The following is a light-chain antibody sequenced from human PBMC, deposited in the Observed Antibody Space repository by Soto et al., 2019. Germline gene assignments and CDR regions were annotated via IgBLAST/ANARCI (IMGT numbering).Light chain of an antibody. Sequence: EIVLTQSPGTLSLSPGERATLSCRASQSVRNNFLAWYQQKPGQAPRLLIYGASNRATGVPGRFSGGGSGTDFTLTIRRLEPEDFAVYYCQHCGSPPRTFGQGTKVEIK. CDR1: QSVRNNF. V-gene: IGKV3-20*01. J-gene: IGKJ1*01. CDR3: QHCGSPPRT. CDR2: GAS.